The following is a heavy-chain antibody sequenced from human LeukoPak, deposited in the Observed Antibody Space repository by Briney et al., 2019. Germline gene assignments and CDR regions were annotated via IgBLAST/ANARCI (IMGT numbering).Heavy chain of an antibody. CDR3: ARDPGFCSSTSCLNWFDP. D-gene: IGHD2-2*01. CDR1: GFTFSSYS. CDR2: ISSSSSYI. V-gene: IGHV3-21*01. Sequence: GGSLRLSCAASGFTFSSYSMNWVRQAPGKGLEWVSSISSSSSYIYYADSVKGRFTISRDNAKNSLYLQMNSLRAEDTAVYYCARDPGFCSSTSCLNWFDPWGQGTLVTVSS. J-gene: IGHJ5*02.